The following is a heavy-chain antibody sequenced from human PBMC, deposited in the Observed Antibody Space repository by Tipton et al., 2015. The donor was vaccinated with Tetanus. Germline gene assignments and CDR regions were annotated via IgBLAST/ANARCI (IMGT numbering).Heavy chain of an antibody. D-gene: IGHD2-2*01. Sequence: TLSLTCAVSGYSISSGYYWGWIRQPPGKGLEWIGSIYHGGSTYYNPPLKSRVTISVDTSKNQFSLKLSSVTAADTAVYYCARDSWTMPLELGFDPWGQGTLVTVSS. CDR3: ARDSWTMPLELGFDP. V-gene: IGHV4-38-2*02. CDR2: IYHGGST. CDR1: GYSISSGYY. J-gene: IGHJ5*02.